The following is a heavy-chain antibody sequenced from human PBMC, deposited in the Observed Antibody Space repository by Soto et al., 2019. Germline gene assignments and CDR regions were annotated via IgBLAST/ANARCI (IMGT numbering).Heavy chain of an antibody. D-gene: IGHD3-22*01. CDR3: AKGGHYYYDSSGYPDFDY. CDR2: ISYDGSNK. J-gene: IGHJ4*02. Sequence: QVQLVESGGGVVQPGRSLRLSCAASGFTFSSYGMHWVRQAPGKGLEWVAVISYDGSNKDYADSVKGRFTISRDNSKNTLYLQMHSLRAEDTAVYYCAKGGHYYYDSSGYPDFDYWGQGTLVAVSS. CDR1: GFTFSSYG. V-gene: IGHV3-30*18.